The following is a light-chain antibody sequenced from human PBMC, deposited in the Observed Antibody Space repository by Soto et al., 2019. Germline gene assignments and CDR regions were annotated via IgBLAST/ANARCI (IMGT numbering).Light chain of an antibody. Sequence: QSMLTQPPSASGTPGQRVTISCSGSYSNIGTNSVYWYQQLPGTAPKLLIYKNNQRPSGVPERISGSKSGTSASLAISGLRPEDEAEYHCAAWDDSLGGYVVFGGGTKLTVL. J-gene: IGLJ2*01. CDR3: AAWDDSLGGYVV. V-gene: IGLV1-47*01. CDR2: KNN. CDR1: YSNIGTNS.